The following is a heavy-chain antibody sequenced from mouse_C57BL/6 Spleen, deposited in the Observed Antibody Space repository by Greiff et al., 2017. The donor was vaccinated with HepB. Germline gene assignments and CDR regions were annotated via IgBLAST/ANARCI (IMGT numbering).Heavy chain of an antibody. CDR2: ISYSGST. CDR1: GYSITSDY. Sequence: EVNVVESGPGLAKPSQTLSLTCSVTGYSITSDYWNWIRKFPGNKLEYIGYISYSGSTYYNPSLKSRISITRDTSKNQYYLQLNSVTTEDTATYYGARSYYGSSPWYIDVWGTGTTVTVSS. J-gene: IGHJ1*03. D-gene: IGHD1-1*01. CDR3: ARSYYGSSPWYIDV. V-gene: IGHV3-8*01.